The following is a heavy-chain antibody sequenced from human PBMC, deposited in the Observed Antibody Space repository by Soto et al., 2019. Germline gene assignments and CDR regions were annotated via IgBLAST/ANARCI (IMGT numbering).Heavy chain of an antibody. CDR2: INAGSGNT. CDR3: AKGSSWYAPFDY. J-gene: IGHJ4*02. D-gene: IGHD6-13*01. Sequence: ASVKVSCKASGYTFANYAIHWVRQAPGQRLEWMGWINAGSGNTKYSQKFQGRVTISRDTSASTAYMELSSLRSEDTAMYYCAKGSSWYAPFDYWGQGALVTVSS. CDR1: GYTFANYA. V-gene: IGHV1-3*01.